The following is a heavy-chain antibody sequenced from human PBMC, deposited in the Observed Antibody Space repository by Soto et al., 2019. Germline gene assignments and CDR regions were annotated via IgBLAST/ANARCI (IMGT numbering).Heavy chain of an antibody. J-gene: IGHJ4*02. V-gene: IGHV3-53*01. D-gene: IGHD6-19*01. CDR3: ATPRWSSGWYYFDY. Sequence: EVQLVESGGGLIQPGGSLRLSCAASGFTVNRNYMSWVRQAPGKGLEWVSVIYSDNSTYYADSVKGRFTFSRDNSKNTLYLQMNSLRAEDTAMYYCATPRWSSGWYYFDYWGRGTLVTVSS. CDR1: GFTVNRNY. CDR2: IYSDNST.